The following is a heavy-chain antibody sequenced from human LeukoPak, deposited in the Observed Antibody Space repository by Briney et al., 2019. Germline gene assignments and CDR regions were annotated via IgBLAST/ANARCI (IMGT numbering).Heavy chain of an antibody. D-gene: IGHD5-18*01. Sequence: GESLKISCKGSGYSFTSYWISWVRQMPGKGLEWMGRIYPSDSYTNYSPSFQGHVTISVDKSISTVYLQWSSLKASDTAMYYCARRVLDTAMVQQTNFDYWGQGTLVTVSS. CDR2: IYPSDSYT. J-gene: IGHJ4*02. CDR3: ARRVLDTAMVQQTNFDY. V-gene: IGHV5-10-1*01. CDR1: GYSFTSYW.